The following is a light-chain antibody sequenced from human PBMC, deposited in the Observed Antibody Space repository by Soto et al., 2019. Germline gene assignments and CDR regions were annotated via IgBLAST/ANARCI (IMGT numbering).Light chain of an antibody. CDR1: QSVSSNS. CDR2: GTS. Sequence: EVVLTQSPGTLSLSPGERATLSCRASQSVSSNSLAWYHQKPGQAPRLLIYGTSSRATGIPDRFRGSGSGTDFTLTISRLEPEDFAVYFCQHYGSSTGYTFGQGTKLDIK. CDR3: QHYGSSTGYT. V-gene: IGKV3-20*01. J-gene: IGKJ2*01.